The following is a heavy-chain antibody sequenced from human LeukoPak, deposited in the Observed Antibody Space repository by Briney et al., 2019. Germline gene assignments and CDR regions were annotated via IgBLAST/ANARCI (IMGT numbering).Heavy chain of an antibody. CDR2: INPNSGGT. J-gene: IGHJ5*02. Sequence: ASVKVSCKASGYTFTGYYMHWVRQAPGQGLEWMGWINPNSGGTNYAQKFQGRVTMTRDTSISTAYMELSRLRSDDTAVYYCARAAYYGSGRSPRSARSQSKHKANWFDPWGQGTLVTVSS. V-gene: IGHV1-2*02. CDR3: ARAAYYGSGRSPRSARSQSKHKANWFDP. D-gene: IGHD3-10*01. CDR1: GYTFTGYY.